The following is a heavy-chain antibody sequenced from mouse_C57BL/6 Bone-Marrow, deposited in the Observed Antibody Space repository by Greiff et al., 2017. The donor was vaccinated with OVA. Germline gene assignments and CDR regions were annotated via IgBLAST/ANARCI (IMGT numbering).Heavy chain of an antibody. J-gene: IGHJ3*01. Sequence: EVKLMESGGGLVQSGRSLRLSCATSGFTFSDFYMEWVRQAPGKGLEWIAASRNKANDYTTEYSASVKGRFIVSRDTSQSILYLQMNALRAEDTAIYYCARDASYYGSSPFADWGQGTLVTVSA. CDR1: GFTFSDFY. D-gene: IGHD1-1*01. CDR3: ARDASYYGSSPFAD. CDR2: SRNKANDYTT. V-gene: IGHV7-1*01.